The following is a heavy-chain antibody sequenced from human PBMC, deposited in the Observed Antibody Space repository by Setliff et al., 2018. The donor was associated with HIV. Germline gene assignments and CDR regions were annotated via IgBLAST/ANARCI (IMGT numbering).Heavy chain of an antibody. CDR1: GFTFSDHY. CDR2: SRNKANSYTT. CDR3: ARGETYAHWPKGDY. D-gene: IGHD3-16*01. V-gene: IGHV3-72*01. J-gene: IGHJ4*02. Sequence: PGGSLRLSCAASGFTFSDHYMDWVRQAPGKGLEWVGRSRNKANSYTTEYAASVKGRFIISRDDSKNSLYLQMNSLKTEDTAVYYCARGETYAHWPKGDYWGQGTLVTVSS.